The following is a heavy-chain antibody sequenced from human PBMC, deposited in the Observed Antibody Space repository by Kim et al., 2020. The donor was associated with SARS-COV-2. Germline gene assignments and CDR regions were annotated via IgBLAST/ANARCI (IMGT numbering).Heavy chain of an antibody. V-gene: IGHV3-30*07. CDR3: ARDLVYCSGGSCPLDY. Sequence: SVKGRFTISRDNSKNTLYLQMNSLRAEDTAVYYCARDLVYCSGGSCPLDYWGQGTLVTVSS. J-gene: IGHJ4*02. D-gene: IGHD2-15*01.